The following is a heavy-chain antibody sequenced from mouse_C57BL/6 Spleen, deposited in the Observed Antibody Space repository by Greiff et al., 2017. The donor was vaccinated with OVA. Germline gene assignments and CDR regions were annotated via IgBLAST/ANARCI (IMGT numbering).Heavy chain of an antibody. V-gene: IGHV1-81*01. D-gene: IGHD1-1*01. J-gene: IGHJ1*03. CDR1: GYTLTSYG. CDR3: ARLDYGSSYRYFDV. CDR2: IYPRSGNT. Sequence: QVQLQQSGAELARPGASVKLSCKASGYTLTSYGISWVKQRTGQGLEWIGEIYPRSGNTYYNEKFKGKATLTADKSSSTAYMELRSLTSEDSAVYFCARLDYGSSYRYFDVWGTGTTVTVSS.